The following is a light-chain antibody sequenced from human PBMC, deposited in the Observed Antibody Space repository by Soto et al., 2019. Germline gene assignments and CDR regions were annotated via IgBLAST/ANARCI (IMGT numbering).Light chain of an antibody. J-gene: IGKJ5*01. Sequence: EIGLTQSPGTLSLSPGERATLSCRASQSVSSSYLAWYQQKPGQAPRLLIYGASSRATGIPDRFSGSGSGTDFTLTISRLEPEDFAVYYCQQYGSSLIPFGQGTRLENK. V-gene: IGKV3-20*01. CDR1: QSVSSSY. CDR3: QQYGSSLIP. CDR2: GAS.